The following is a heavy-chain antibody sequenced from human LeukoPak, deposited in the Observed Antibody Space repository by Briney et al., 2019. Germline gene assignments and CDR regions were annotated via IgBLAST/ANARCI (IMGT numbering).Heavy chain of an antibody. D-gene: IGHD6-13*01. CDR3: ARGSSSDWFVPMDY. CDR2: INPSAGNT. Sequence: GASVKVSCKASGYPFTSYYMHWGRQAPGQGLEWMGMINPSAGNTNYAQKFQGRITMTRDLSTSTFYMELSSLISEDSAVYYCARGSSSDWFVPMDYWGQGTLVTVSS. J-gene: IGHJ4*02. CDR1: GYPFTSYY. V-gene: IGHV1-46*01.